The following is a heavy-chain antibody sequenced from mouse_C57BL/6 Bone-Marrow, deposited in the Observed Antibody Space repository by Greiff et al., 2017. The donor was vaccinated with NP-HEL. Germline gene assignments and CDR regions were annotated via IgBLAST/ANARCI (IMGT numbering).Heavy chain of an antibody. V-gene: IGHV1-64*01. D-gene: IGHD1-1*01. J-gene: IGHJ4*01. CDR1: GYTFTSYW. CDR2: IHPNSGST. CDR3: ARRIYYYGSSYDYYAMDY. Sequence: QVQLQQSGAELVKPGASVKLSCKASGYTFTSYWMHWVKQRPGQGLEWIGMIHPNSGSTNYNEKFKSKATLTVDKSSSTAYMQLSSLTSEDSAVYYCARRIYYYGSSYDYYAMDYWGQGTSVTVSS.